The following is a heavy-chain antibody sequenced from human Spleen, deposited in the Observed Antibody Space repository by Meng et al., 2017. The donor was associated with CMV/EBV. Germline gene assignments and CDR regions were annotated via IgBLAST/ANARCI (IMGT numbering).Heavy chain of an antibody. J-gene: IGHJ4*02. CDR2: SPSGSTT. CDR3: AKIPYSSSPFYFDY. V-gene: IGHV3-53*01. Sequence: GGSLRLSCAASGFTVSSNYMSWVRQAPGKGLVWVARISPSGSTTDYAGSVKGRFTISRDYTENTLYLQMNSLRAEDTAVYYCAKIPYSSSPFYFDYWGQGTLVTVSS. CDR1: GFTVSSNY. D-gene: IGHD6-13*01.